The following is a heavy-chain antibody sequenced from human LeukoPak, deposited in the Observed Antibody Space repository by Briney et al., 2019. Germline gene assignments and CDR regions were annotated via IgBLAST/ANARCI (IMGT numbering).Heavy chain of an antibody. J-gene: IGHJ3*02. CDR3: AKLPTIFGVADSFDI. CDR2: ISDRGKT. Sequence: GGSLRLSCEATGITFGSYDMTWVRQAPGKGLEWISAISDRGKTDYAESVKGRFTISRDNSKNTLYLQLTSLRDEDTAIYYCAKLPTIFGVADSFDIWGQGTLVTVSS. D-gene: IGHD3-3*01. CDR1: GITFGSYD. V-gene: IGHV3-23*01.